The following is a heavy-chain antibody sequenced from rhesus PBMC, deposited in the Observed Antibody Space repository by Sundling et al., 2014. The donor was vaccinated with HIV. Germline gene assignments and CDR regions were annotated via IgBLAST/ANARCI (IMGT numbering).Heavy chain of an antibody. V-gene: IGHV4-76*01. J-gene: IGHJ4*01. CDR2: IYSRSGNT. Sequence: QVQLQESGPGLLKPSETLSLTCAVSGGSISGAYGWGWIRQPPGKGLEWIGTIYSRSGNTYYNPSLRSPVTVSTDTSKNQLSLKLSSVTAEDTAVYYCATLGYSSGGTYLDSWGQGVLVTVSS. CDR3: ATLGYSSGGTYLDS. D-gene: IGHD6-31*01. CDR1: GGSISGAYG.